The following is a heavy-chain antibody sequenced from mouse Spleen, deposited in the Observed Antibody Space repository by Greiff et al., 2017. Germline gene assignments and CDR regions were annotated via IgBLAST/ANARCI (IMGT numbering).Heavy chain of an antibody. CDR3: AREKYGNYHY. J-gene: IGHJ2*01. Sequence: EVKLVESGGGLVQPGGSLKLSCAASGFTFSSYGMSWVRQTPDKRLELVATINSNGGSTYYPDSVKGRFTISRDNAKNTLYLQMSSLKSEDTAMYYCAREKYGNYHYWGQGTTLTVSS. CDR1: GFTFSSYG. V-gene: IGHV5-6-3*01. D-gene: IGHD2-10*02. CDR2: INSNGGST.